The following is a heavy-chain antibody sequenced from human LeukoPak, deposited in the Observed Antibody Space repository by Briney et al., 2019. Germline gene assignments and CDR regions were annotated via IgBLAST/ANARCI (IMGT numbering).Heavy chain of an antibody. Sequence: SQTLPLTYAISGDSVSSDSTTWNWLRQSPSRGLEWLGRPYYRSKWYNDYAVSVKSRITINPDTSKNQFSLQLNSVTPEDTAVYYCTRAGYSRTWYAYFDSWGQGTLVTVSS. V-gene: IGHV6-1*01. D-gene: IGHD6-13*01. J-gene: IGHJ4*02. CDR1: GDSVSSDSTT. CDR3: TRAGYSRTWYAYFDS. CDR2: PYYRSKWYN.